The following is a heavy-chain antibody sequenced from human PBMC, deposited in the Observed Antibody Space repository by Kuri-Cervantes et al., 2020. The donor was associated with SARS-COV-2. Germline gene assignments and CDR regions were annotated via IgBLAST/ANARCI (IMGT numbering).Heavy chain of an antibody. Sequence: ASVKVSCKASGYTFTGYYMHWVRQAPGQGLEWMGWINPNSGGTNYAQKFQGRVTMARDTSISTAYMELRSLRSDDTAVYYCARDSSSWYGDDYWGQGTLVTVSS. D-gene: IGHD6-13*01. V-gene: IGHV1-2*02. CDR1: GYTFTGYY. CDR3: ARDSSSWYGDDY. J-gene: IGHJ4*02. CDR2: INPNSGGT.